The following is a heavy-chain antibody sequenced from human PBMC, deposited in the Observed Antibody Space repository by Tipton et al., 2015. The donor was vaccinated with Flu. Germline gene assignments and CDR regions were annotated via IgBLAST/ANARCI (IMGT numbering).Heavy chain of an antibody. CDR3: ARDVSGGILTGYRYFDY. V-gene: IGHV4-39*07. CDR2: IYYSGST. CDR1: GGSISSSYY. Sequence: TLSLTCTVSGGSISSSYYWGWIRQPPGKGLEWIGSIYYSGSTYYNPSLKSRVTISVDTSKNQFSLKLSSVTAADTAVYYCARDVSGGILTGYRYFDYWGQGTLVTVSS. D-gene: IGHD3-9*01. J-gene: IGHJ4*02.